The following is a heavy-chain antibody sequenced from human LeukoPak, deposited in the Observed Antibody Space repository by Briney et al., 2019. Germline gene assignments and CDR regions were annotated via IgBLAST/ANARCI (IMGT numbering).Heavy chain of an antibody. Sequence: PSETLSLTCAVYGGSLSDHYWSWFRQPPGKGLEWIGEINPRGSTIYNPSLKSRVTISVDTSKNQFSLNLSSVTAADTAVYYCAREPGYCSGGSFYGGWFDPWGQGTLVTVSS. CDR2: INPRGST. D-gene: IGHD2-15*01. V-gene: IGHV4-34*01. CDR1: GGSLSDHY. CDR3: AREPGYCSGGSFYGGWFDP. J-gene: IGHJ5*02.